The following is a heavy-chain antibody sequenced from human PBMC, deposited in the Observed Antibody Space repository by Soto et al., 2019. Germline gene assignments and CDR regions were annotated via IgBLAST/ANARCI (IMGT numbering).Heavy chain of an antibody. CDR3: ARWNGGNSNGIFGM. J-gene: IGHJ3*02. CDR1: GFTFSGYG. D-gene: IGHD2-21*01. CDR2: VGYDGTTQ. V-gene: IGHV3-33*01. Sequence: QVQLVESGGGVVQPGRSLRLSCAASGFTFSGYGMHWVRQAPGKGLEWVALVGYDGTTQYYVASVEGRFIISRDNSKNTVNLQMNNLRVEDTAVYYCARWNGGNSNGIFGMWGQGTKVTVSS.